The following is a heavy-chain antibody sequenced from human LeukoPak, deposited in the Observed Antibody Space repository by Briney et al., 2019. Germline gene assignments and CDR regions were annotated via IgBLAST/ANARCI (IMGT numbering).Heavy chain of an antibody. CDR2: IYSGGST. J-gene: IGHJ4*02. Sequence: GGSLRLSCAASGFTVSSNYMSWVRQAPGKGLEWVSVIYSGGSTYYADSVKGRFTISRDNSKNTLCLQMNSLRAEDTAVYYCSRIWQQWPYYFDYWGQGTLVTVSS. D-gene: IGHD6-19*01. CDR3: SRIWQQWPYYFDY. V-gene: IGHV3-66*01. CDR1: GFTVSSNY.